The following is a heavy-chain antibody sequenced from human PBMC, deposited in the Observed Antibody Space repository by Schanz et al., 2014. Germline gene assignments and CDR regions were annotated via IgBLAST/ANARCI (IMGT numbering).Heavy chain of an antibody. CDR3: AKGRFGELSAFDI. CDR1: GFSFSSYA. CDR2: ISGSGGST. J-gene: IGHJ3*02. Sequence: EVHLLESGGGLVEPGGSLRLSCAASGFSFSSYAMGWVRQARGKGLEWVSAISGSGGSTYYADSVKGRFTISRDNSKNTLYLQMNSLRAEDTAVYYCAKGRFGELSAFDIWGQGTMVTVSS. D-gene: IGHD3-10*01. V-gene: IGHV3-23*01.